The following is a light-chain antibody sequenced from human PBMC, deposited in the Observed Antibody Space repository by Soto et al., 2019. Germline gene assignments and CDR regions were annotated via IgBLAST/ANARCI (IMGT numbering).Light chain of an antibody. J-gene: IGLJ1*01. CDR2: DVS. CDR3: CSYTTSSTYV. Sequence: QSALTQPVSVSGSPGQSITISCTGTSSDVGAYNYVSWFQQHPGKAPKLMIYDVSNRPSGVSDRFSGSKSGNTASLTISGLQPEDEADYYCCSYTTSSTYVFGTGTKVTVL. V-gene: IGLV2-14*01. CDR1: SSDVGAYNY.